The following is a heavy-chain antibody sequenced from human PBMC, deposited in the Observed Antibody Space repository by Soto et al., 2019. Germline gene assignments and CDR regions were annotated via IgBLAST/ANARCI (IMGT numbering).Heavy chain of an antibody. Sequence: ASVKVSCKASGYTFTSYYMHWVRQAPGQGLEWMGIINPSGGSTSYAQKFQGRVTMTRDESTSTAYMELSSLRSEDTAVYYCARGGIVATITMSYFDYWGQGTLVTVSS. J-gene: IGHJ4*02. V-gene: IGHV1-46*01. CDR1: GYTFTSYY. CDR3: ARGGIVATITMSYFDY. D-gene: IGHD5-12*01. CDR2: INPSGGST.